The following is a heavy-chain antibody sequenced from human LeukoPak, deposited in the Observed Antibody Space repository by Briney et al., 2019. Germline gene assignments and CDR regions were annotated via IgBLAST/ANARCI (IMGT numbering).Heavy chain of an antibody. CDR1: GFTFNTCE. CDR2: ISSGGRML. V-gene: IGHV3-48*03. Sequence: GGTLRLSCAASGFTFNTCEMNWARQAPGKGLEWISFISSGGRMLAYADSVKGRFTISRDNAKKSLYLQMNSLRGEDTAVYYCARSSDVVVAAMRSKDCDYWGQGTLVTVSS. D-gene: IGHD2-21*02. CDR3: ARSSDVVVAAMRSKDCDY. J-gene: IGHJ4*02.